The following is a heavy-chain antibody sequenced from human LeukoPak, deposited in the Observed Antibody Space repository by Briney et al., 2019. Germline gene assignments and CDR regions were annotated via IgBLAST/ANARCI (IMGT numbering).Heavy chain of an antibody. J-gene: IGHJ4*02. Sequence: PGGSLRLSCAASGFTFSTYAMRWVRQAPGKGLEWVSSISGGDGSPYYADSVKGRFTISRDNSKNTVYLQMNSLRAEDTAVYYCAKGYCSSTSCYTGYWGQGTLVTVSS. D-gene: IGHD2-2*02. CDR3: AKGYCSSTSCYTGY. V-gene: IGHV3-23*01. CDR2: ISGGDGSP. CDR1: GFTFSTYA.